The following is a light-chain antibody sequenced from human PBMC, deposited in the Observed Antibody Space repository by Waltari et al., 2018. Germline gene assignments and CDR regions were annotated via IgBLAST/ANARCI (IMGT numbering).Light chain of an antibody. CDR2: STN. Sequence: QTVVTQEPSFSVSPGGTVTLTCGLSSGSVSTSYYPSWYQQTPGQAPRTLIYSTNPRSSGVPVRFSGSILGNKAALTITGAQADGESDYYCVLYMGSGIWVFGGGTKLTVL. CDR3: VLYMGSGIWV. J-gene: IGLJ3*02. CDR1: SGSVSTSYY. V-gene: IGLV8-61*01.